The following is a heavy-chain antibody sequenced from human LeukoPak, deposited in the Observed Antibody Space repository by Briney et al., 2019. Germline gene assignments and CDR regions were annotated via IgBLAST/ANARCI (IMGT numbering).Heavy chain of an antibody. CDR2: LNWNGGST. D-gene: IGHD1-26*01. J-gene: IGHJ4*02. V-gene: IGHV3-20*04. CDR3: ARTRSSGGYSGADY. CDR1: GFTFDSHG. Sequence: GGSLRLSCADSGFTFDSHGMTWVRQAPGKGLEWVSGLNWNGGSTGYADSLQGRFTISRDNAKNSLYLQMTSLRAEDTALYYCARTRSSGGYSGADYWGQGTLVTVSS.